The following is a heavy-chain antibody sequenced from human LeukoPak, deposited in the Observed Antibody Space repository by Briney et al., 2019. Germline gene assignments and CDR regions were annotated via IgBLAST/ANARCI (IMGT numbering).Heavy chain of an antibody. CDR2: INHSGST. D-gene: IGHD3-9*01. CDR3: ARRDYDILTGYYSGENDY. J-gene: IGHJ4*02. Sequence: SETLSLTCAVYGGSFSGYYWSWIRQPPGKGLDWIGEINHSGSTNYNPSLKSRVTISVDTSKNQFSLKLSSVTAADTAVYYCARRDYDILTGYYSGENDYWGQGTLVTVSS. V-gene: IGHV4-34*01. CDR1: GGSFSGYY.